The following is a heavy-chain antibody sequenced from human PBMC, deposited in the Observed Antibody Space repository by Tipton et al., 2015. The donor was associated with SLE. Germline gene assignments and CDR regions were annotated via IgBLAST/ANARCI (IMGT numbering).Heavy chain of an antibody. J-gene: IGHJ6*02. CDR2: IYYSGST. D-gene: IGHD4-11*01. CDR3: ARGDYSRYYSAMDV. Sequence: TLSLTCTVSGGSISSDYWTWIRQPPGKGPEWIGYIYYSGSTEYNPSLKSRVTISIDTSKNLFSLNLSSVTAADTAVYYCARGDYSRYYSAMDVWGQGTTVTVSS. V-gene: IGHV4-59*08. CDR1: GGSISSDY.